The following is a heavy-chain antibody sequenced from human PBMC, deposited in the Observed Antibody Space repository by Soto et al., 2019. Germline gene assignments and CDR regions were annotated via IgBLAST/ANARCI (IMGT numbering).Heavy chain of an antibody. V-gene: IGHV3-15*01. D-gene: IGHD2-2*01. CDR1: GFTFSDYY. Sequence: GSLRLSCAASGFTFSDYYMSWVRQAPGKGLEWVGRIKSKTDGGTTDYAAPVKGRFTISRDDSKNTLYLQMNSLKTEDTAVYYCTRGGGCISTSCYGIDAFDIWGQGTMVTVSS. J-gene: IGHJ3*02. CDR2: IKSKTDGGTT. CDR3: TRGGGCISTSCYGIDAFDI.